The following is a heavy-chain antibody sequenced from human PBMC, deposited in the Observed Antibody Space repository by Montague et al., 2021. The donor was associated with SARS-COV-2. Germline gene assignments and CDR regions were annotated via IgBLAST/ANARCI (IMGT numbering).Heavy chain of an antibody. Sequence: SLRLSCAASGFTFSSYAMSWVRQAPGKGLEWVSATSGSGGSTYYADPVKGRFTISRDNSKNTLYLQMNSLRAEDTAVYYCAKAVRYCSSTSCYDYYYYYGMDVWGQGTTVTVSS. V-gene: IGHV3-23*01. CDR2: TSGSGGST. D-gene: IGHD2-2*01. CDR1: GFTFSSYA. CDR3: AKAVRYCSSTSCYDYYYYYGMDV. J-gene: IGHJ6*02.